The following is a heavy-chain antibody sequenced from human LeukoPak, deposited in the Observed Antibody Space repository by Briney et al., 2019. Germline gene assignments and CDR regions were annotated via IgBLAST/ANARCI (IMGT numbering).Heavy chain of an antibody. V-gene: IGHV1-24*01. J-gene: IGHJ5*02. CDR3: ATASVLGYCSSTSCQGYWFDP. CDR2: FDPEDGET. CDR1: GYTLTELS. D-gene: IGHD2-2*01. Sequence: RASVKVSCKVSGYTLTELSMHWVRQAPGKGLEWMGGFDPEDGETIYAQKFQGRVTMTEDTSTDTAYMELSSLRSEDTAVYYCATASVLGYCSSTSCQGYWFDPWGQGTLVTVSS.